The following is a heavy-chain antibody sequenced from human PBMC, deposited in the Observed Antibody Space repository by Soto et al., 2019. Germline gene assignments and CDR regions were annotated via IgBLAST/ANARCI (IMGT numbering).Heavy chain of an antibody. CDR3: ANMDDV. Sequence: TLSLTCAISGDSVSSKSATWNWIRQFPSRGLEWLGRTYYRSKWHNEYAVSVKSRVTINPDTSKNQFSLRLNSVTPEDTAVYYCANMDDVWGQGTLVTVSS. CDR2: TYYRSKWHN. D-gene: IGHD3-10*02. V-gene: IGHV6-1*01. J-gene: IGHJ4*02. CDR1: GDSVSSKSAT.